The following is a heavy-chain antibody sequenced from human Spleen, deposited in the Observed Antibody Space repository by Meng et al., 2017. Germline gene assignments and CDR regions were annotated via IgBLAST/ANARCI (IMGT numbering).Heavy chain of an antibody. V-gene: IGHV1-2*06. D-gene: IGHD6-13*01. J-gene: IGHJ4*02. Sequence: ASVKVSCKVSGYTLTELSMHWVRQAPGKGLEWMGRINPKSGDTHYAQRFQGRVTMTGDTSISTAYMELSGLRSDDTAMYYCARDEDISAAGKLFGDYWGRGTLVTVSS. CDR3: ARDEDISAAGKLFGDY. CDR2: INPKSGDT. CDR1: GYTLTELS.